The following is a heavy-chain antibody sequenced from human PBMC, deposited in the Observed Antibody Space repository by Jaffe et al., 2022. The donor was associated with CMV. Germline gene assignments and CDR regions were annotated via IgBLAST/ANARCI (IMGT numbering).Heavy chain of an antibody. J-gene: IGHJ3*02. D-gene: IGHD1-20*01. CDR1: GGTFSSYA. CDR2: IIPILGIA. V-gene: IGHV1-69*09. Sequence: QVQLVQSGAEVKKPGSSVKVSCKASGGTFSSYAISWVRQAPGQGLEWMGRIIPILGIANYAQKFQGRVTITADKSTSTAYMELSSLRSEDTAVYYCARDLGLITGTTLNAFDIWGQGTMVTVSS. CDR3: ARDLGLITGTTLNAFDI.